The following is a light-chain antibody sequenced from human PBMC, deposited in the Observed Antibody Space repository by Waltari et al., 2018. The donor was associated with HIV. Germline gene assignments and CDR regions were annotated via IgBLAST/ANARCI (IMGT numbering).Light chain of an antibody. J-gene: IGLJ1*01. CDR1: KSNCATDF. CDR2: DIN. V-gene: IGLV1-51*01. CDR3: GTWDARLSAGVFGSGTKV. Sequence: QSVLTQQQPPLSAAPGQNVTMSCPGGKSNCATDFVCCYQHRAGKAPRLLIDDINKRPVGSPERFSASKSGTSATLGITGLQTGDEGDYYCGTWDARLSAGVFGSGTKVF.